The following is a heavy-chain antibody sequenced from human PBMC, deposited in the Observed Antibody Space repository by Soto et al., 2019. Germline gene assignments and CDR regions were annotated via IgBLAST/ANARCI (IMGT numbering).Heavy chain of an antibody. V-gene: IGHV3-21*01. D-gene: IGHD6-6*01. Sequence: GGSLRLSCAASGFTFSSYSMNWVRQAPGKGLEWVSSISSSSSYIYYADSVTGRFTISRDNAKNSLYLQMNSLIAEDTAVYYCARSSIAARPYYYYMDVWGKGTTVTVSS. CDR3: ARSSIAARPYYYYMDV. CDR1: GFTFSSYS. J-gene: IGHJ6*03. CDR2: ISSSSSYI.